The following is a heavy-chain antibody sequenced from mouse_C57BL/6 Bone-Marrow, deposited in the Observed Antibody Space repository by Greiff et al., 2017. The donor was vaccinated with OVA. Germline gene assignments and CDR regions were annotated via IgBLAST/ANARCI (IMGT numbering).Heavy chain of an antibody. V-gene: IGHV1-9*01. CDR1: GYTFTGYW. CDR2: ILPGSGGT. J-gene: IGHJ2*01. CDR3: ARLRGNYDFDY. Sequence: QVQLQQSGAELMKPGASVKLSCKATGYTFTGYWIEWVKQRPGHGLEWIGEILPGSGGTNYNEKFKGKATFTADTSSNTAYMQLSSLTTEDSAIYYCARLRGNYDFDYWGQGTTLTVSS. D-gene: IGHD2-1*01.